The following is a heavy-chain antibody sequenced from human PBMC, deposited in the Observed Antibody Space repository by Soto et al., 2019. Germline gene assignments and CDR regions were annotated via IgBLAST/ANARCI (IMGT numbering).Heavy chain of an antibody. CDR3: AQVPWEQLWPRAPVVN. D-gene: IGHD1-1*01. Sequence: SGPTLVNPTQTLTLTCTFSGFSLSTSGVGVGWIRQPPGKALEWLGIIFWDDDKRYRPSLKSRVTITKDTSKNQLVLIMTNMDPVDTATYYCAQVPWEQLWPRAPVVNWGQGTPVTVSS. CDR2: IFWDDDK. V-gene: IGHV2-5*02. J-gene: IGHJ4*02. CDR1: GFSLSTSGVG.